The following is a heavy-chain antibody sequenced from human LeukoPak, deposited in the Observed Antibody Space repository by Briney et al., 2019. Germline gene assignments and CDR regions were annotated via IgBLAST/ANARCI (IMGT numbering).Heavy chain of an antibody. J-gene: IGHJ4*02. CDR3: ARLMSSSWYFDY. D-gene: IGHD6-13*01. V-gene: IGHV4-39*01. CDR1: GGSISSSSYY. Sequence: SETLSLTCTVSGGSISSSSYYWGWIRQPPGKGLEWIGSIYYSGSTYYNPSLKSRVAISVDTSKNQFSLKLSSVTAADTAVYHCARLMSSSWYFDYWGQGTLVTVSS. CDR2: IYYSGST.